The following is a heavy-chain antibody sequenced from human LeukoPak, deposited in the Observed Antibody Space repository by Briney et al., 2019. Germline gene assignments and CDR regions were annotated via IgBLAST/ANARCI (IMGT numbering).Heavy chain of an antibody. D-gene: IGHD2-2*01. V-gene: IGHV1-46*03. CDR3: ARELGYCSSTSCSVSSGSYDY. CDR1: GYTFTSYY. J-gene: IGHJ4*02. CDR2: INPSGGST. Sequence: GASVKVSCKASGYTFTSYYMHWVRQAPGQGLEWMAIINPSGGSTSYAQKFQGRVTMTRDTSTSTVYMELSSLRSEDTAVYYCARELGYCSSTSCSVSSGSYDYWGQGTLVTVSS.